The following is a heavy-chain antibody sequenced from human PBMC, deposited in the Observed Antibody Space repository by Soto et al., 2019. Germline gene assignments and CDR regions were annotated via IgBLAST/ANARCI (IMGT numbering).Heavy chain of an antibody. CDR3: AITTMFRGTLWDY. D-gene: IGHD3-10*01. V-gene: IGHV1-8*01. CDR2: MNPNSGNT. CDR1: GYTFTSYD. Sequence: QVQLVQSGAEVKKPGASVKVSCKASGYTFTSYDINWVRQATGQGLEWMGWMNPNSGNTGYAQKFQGRVTMTRNTSISTAYMELSSLRSEDTAGYYWAITTMFRGTLWDYWGQGTLVTVSS. J-gene: IGHJ4*02.